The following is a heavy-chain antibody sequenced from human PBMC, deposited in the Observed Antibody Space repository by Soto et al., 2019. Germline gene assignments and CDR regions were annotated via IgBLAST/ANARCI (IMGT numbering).Heavy chain of an antibody. V-gene: IGHV1-69*02. CDR3: ARGSTVTTESGY. CDR2: IIPILGIA. D-gene: IGHD4-17*01. CDR1: GGTFSSYT. Sequence: QVQLVQSGAEVKKPGSSVKVSCKASGGTFSSYTISWVRQAPGQGLEWMGRIIPILGIANYAQKFQGRVTLTADKSTRTAYMELSSLRSEDTAVYYCARGSTVTTESGYWGQGTLVTVSS. J-gene: IGHJ4*02.